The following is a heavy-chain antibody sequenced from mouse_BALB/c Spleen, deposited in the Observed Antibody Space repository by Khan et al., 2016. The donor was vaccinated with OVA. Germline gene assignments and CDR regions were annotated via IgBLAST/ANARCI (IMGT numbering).Heavy chain of an antibody. V-gene: IGHV1-76*01. CDR1: GYIFTSYW. D-gene: IGHD3-2*02. CDR2: IYPGTDNT. CDR3: AKEEALYHFDH. Sequence: QMQLEESGAELVRPGASVKLSCKTSGYIFTSYWIHWVKQRSGQGLEWIARIYPGTDNTYYNEKFKDKATLTADKSSSTAYMQLSSLKSEDSDVCVSAKEEALYHFDHWGQGTTLTVSS. J-gene: IGHJ2*01.